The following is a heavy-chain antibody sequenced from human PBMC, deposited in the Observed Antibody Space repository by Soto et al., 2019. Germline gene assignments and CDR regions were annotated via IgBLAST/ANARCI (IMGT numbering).Heavy chain of an antibody. D-gene: IGHD3-10*02. V-gene: IGHV4-39*01. CDR3: ALFGVVDY. Sequence: QLQLQESGPGLVKPSETLSLTCTVSGGSISSSSYYWGWIRQPPGKGLEWIGSIYYSGSTYYNPSPKSRVTVSVDTSKNQFSLKLSSVTAADTAVYYCALFGVVDYWGQGTLVTVSS. CDR1: GGSISSSSYY. J-gene: IGHJ4*02. CDR2: IYYSGST.